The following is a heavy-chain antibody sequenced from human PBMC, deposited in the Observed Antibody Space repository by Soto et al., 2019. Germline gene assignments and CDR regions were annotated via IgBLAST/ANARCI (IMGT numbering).Heavy chain of an antibody. CDR3: ARVITIFGVVIILGWFDP. CDR1: GGSFSGYY. Sequence: PSETLSLTCGVYGGSFSGYYWSWIRQPPGKGLEWIGEINHSGSTNYNPSLKSRVTISVDTSKNQLSLKLSSVTAADAAVYYCARVITIFGVVIILGWFDPWGQGTLVTVSS. V-gene: IGHV4-34*01. D-gene: IGHD3-3*01. CDR2: INHSGST. J-gene: IGHJ5*02.